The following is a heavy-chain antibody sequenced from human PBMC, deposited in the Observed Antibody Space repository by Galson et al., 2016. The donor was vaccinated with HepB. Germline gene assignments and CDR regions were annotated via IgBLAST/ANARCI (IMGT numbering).Heavy chain of an antibody. CDR3: AKGRNFYDNSGHFAD. D-gene: IGHD3-22*01. Sequence: SLRLSCAASGFTFINHAMSWVRQAPGKGPEWVSTISGRGDNIFYGDSVKGRFTISRDNSNNTVYPQMNSLRAEDTDVYYCAKGRNFYDNSGHFADWGQGTLVTVSS. CDR2: ISGRGDNI. J-gene: IGHJ4*02. CDR1: GFTFINHA. V-gene: IGHV3-23*01.